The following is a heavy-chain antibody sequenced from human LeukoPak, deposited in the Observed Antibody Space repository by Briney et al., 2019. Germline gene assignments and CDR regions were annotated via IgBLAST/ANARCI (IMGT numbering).Heavy chain of an antibody. V-gene: IGHV1-8*01. D-gene: IGHD5-18*01. CDR3: ARESGYSYGCSFRY. J-gene: IGHJ4*02. CDR1: GYTFTSYD. CDR2: MNPNSGNT. Sequence: ASVKVSCKASGYTFTSYDINWVRQATGQGLEWMGWMNPNSGNTGYAQKFQGRVTMTRNTSISTAYMELSSLRSEDTAVYYCARESGYSYGCSFRYWGQGTLVTVSS.